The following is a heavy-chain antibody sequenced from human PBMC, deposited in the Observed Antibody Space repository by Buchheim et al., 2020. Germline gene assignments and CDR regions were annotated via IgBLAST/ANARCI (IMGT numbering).Heavy chain of an antibody. J-gene: IGHJ3*02. CDR2: INPSGGST. CDR3: ARAYDDFDI. V-gene: IGHV1-46*01. Sequence: QVQLVQSGAEVKKPGASVKVSCKASGYTFTSYYIHWVRQAPGQGLEWMGIINPSGGSTSYAQRFQGRPTMTRATSTTTVYLEVSSLRSEDTAVYYCARAYDDFDIWGQGT. CDR1: GYTFTSYY.